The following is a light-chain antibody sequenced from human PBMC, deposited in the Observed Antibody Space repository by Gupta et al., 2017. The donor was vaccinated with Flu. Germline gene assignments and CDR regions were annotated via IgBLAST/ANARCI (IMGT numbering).Light chain of an antibody. CDR3: VLYMGNGVSL. CDR2: NTN. CDR1: SDSVYTTHY. Sequence: TVTLTCGLPSDSVYTTHYPSWYQQIPGQPPRTRMYNTNIRSSGVPDRFSASILGNKAALTITGAQAIDECDYYCVLYMGNGVSLFGGGTKLTVL. V-gene: IGLV8-61*01. J-gene: IGLJ3*02.